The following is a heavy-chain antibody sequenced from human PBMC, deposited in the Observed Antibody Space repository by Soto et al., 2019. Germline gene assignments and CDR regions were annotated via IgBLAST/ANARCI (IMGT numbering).Heavy chain of an antibody. CDR2: INAGNGNT. D-gene: IGHD1-26*01. V-gene: IGHV1-3*01. CDR3: AREAEGVGATTGFDY. Sequence: GASVKVSCKASGYTFTSYAMHWVRQAPGQRLEWMGWINAGNGNTKYSQKFQGRVTITRDTSASTAYMELSSLRSEDTAVYYCAREAEGVGATTGFDYWGQGTLVTVSS. CDR1: GYTFTSYA. J-gene: IGHJ4*02.